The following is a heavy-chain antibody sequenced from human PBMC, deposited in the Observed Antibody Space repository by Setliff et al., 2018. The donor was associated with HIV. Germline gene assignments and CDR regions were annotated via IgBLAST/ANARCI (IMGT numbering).Heavy chain of an antibody. J-gene: IGHJ4*02. Sequence: KPSATLSLTCTVSGDSIISSRNFWGWIRQPPGKGLEWIGNIHSSGSTYYNPSLKSRVFISVDLSINQFSLKLHSVTAADTAVYYCASGEDSGTYGEPYDSWGQGALVTVSS. CDR3: ASGEDSGTYGEPYDS. CDR2: IHSSGST. V-gene: IGHV4-39*01. CDR1: GDSIISSRNF. D-gene: IGHD1-26*01.